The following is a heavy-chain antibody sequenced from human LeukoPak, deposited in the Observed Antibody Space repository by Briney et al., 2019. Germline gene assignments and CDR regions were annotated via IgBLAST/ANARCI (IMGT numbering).Heavy chain of an antibody. CDR2: IKSKNDGETT. V-gene: IGHV3-15*01. CDR3: TTMSTYDFWSGFNGYYYMDV. CDR1: GFTFSSYA. J-gene: IGHJ6*03. Sequence: GGSLRLSCAASGFTFSSYARCWVRQAPGKGLEWVGRIKSKNDGETTDYAAPVKGRFTISRDDSKNTLYLQMNSLKTEDTAVYYCTTMSTYDFWSGFNGYYYMDVWGKGTTVTVS. D-gene: IGHD3-3*01.